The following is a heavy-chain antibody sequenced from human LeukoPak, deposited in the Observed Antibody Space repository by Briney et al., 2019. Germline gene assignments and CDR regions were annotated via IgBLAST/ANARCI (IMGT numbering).Heavy chain of an antibody. V-gene: IGHV3-9*01. J-gene: IGHJ3*02. CDR1: GFTFGDFA. D-gene: IGHD3-10*01. CDR2: ISWNSDNI. Sequence: PGGSLRLSCAASGFTFGDFAMHWVRKPPGRGLEWVSGISWNSDNIGYVDSVEGRFTISRDNAKNSLYLQMNSLRAEDTALYYCAKDLNSGSYPTDAFDMWGQGTMVTVSS. CDR3: AKDLNSGSYPTDAFDM.